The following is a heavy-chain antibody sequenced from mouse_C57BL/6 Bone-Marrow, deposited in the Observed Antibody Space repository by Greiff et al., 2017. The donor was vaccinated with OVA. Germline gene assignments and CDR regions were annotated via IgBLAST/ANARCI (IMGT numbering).Heavy chain of an antibody. V-gene: IGHV1-64*01. CDR2: IHPNSGST. J-gene: IGHJ2*01. Sequence: VQLQQPGAELVKPGASVKLSCKASGYTFTSYWMHWVKQRPGQGLEWIGMIHPNSGSTNYNEKFKSKATLTVDKSSSTAYMQLSSLRSEDSAVYYCARHGSSYIDYWGQGTTLTVSS. CDR1: GYTFTSYW. CDR3: ARHGSSYIDY. D-gene: IGHD1-1*01.